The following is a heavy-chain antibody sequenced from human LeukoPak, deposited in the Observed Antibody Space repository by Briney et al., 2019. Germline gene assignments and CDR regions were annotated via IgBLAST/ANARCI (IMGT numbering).Heavy chain of an antibody. CDR1: GFTFSNGW. CDR2: IKSKSERGTT. CDR3: TSNLYCSTSSFYTLDN. Sequence: NPGGSLRLSCAASGFTFSNGWMSWVRQAPGKGLEWVGRIKSKSERGTTDYAAPVKGRFTISRDGSTNTVYLHMNSLKTEDTAVYFCTSNLYCSTSSFYTLDNWGQGTLVAVSP. J-gene: IGHJ4*02. D-gene: IGHD2-2*02. V-gene: IGHV3-15*01.